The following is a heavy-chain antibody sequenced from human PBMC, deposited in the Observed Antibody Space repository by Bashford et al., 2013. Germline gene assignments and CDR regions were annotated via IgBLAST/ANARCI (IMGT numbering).Heavy chain of an antibody. CDR3: ARQPGGSGLYYYYGMDV. CDR1: GGSLSGYY. V-gene: IGHV4-34*01. D-gene: IGHD3-10*01. CDR2: INQSGGT. Sequence: SETLSLTCGVYGGSLSGYYWSWIRQPPRKGLEWIGEINQSGGTNYNPSLKSRVTISVDTSKNQFSLKLSSVTAADTAVYYCARQPGGSGLYYYYGMDVWGQGTTVTVSS. J-gene: IGHJ6*02.